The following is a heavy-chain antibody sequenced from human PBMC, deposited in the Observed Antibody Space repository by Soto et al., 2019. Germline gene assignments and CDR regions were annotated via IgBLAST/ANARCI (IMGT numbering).Heavy chain of an antibody. CDR3: ARDLYCSGGSCYRPDY. J-gene: IGHJ4*02. Sequence: EVQLLESGGGLVQPGGSLRLSCAASGFTFSSYAMSWVRQAPGKGLEWVSAISGSGGSTYYADSVKGRFTISRDNSKNTLYLQMNSLRAEDTAVYYCARDLYCSGGSCYRPDYWGQGTLVTVSS. CDR2: ISGSGGST. CDR1: GFTFSSYA. D-gene: IGHD2-15*01. V-gene: IGHV3-23*01.